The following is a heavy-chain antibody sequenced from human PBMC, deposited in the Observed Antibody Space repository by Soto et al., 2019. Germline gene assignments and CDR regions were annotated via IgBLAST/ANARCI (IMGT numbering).Heavy chain of an antibody. J-gene: IGHJ5*02. CDR2: FNPYTGGT. V-gene: IGHV1-46*04. Sequence: QGQLVQSGAEVKKPGASVKVSCKASGYTFTTYYIHWMRQAPGQGLGWMGMFNPYTGGTRYARKLQGRATTTGETSTSTGYTELRGWRPDDTPVYYCARLWGKVGTAVDPWGQGTLVTVSS. CDR3: ARLWGKVGTAVDP. CDR1: GYTFTTYY. D-gene: IGHD1-1*01.